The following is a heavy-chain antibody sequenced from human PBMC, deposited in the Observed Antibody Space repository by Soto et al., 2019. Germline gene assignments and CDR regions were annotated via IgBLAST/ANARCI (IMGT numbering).Heavy chain of an antibody. V-gene: IGHV1-2*02. CDR3: AREENCSDGICYSEYFQR. Sequence: ASVKVSCKASGYIFTGYYIQWVRQAPGQGLEWMGWINTKTGGTNYAQKFQGRITMTRDTSTSTVYMGLSSLTSEDTAVYYCAREENCSDGICYSEYFQRWGQGTLVTVSS. CDR1: GYIFTGYY. D-gene: IGHD2-15*01. J-gene: IGHJ1*01. CDR2: INTKTGGT.